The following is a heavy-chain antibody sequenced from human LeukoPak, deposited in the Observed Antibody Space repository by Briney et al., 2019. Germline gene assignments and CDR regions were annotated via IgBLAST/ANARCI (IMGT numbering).Heavy chain of an antibody. Sequence: PSETLSLTCTVYGGSFSGYYWSWIRDPPGKGLEWIGEIKPSGSTNYNPSLKSQVTISVDTSKKQFSLKLSSVTAADTAVYYCARGRLLMWFDPWGQGTLVTVSS. CDR1: GGSFSGYY. J-gene: IGHJ5*02. CDR2: IKPSGST. CDR3: ARGRLLMWFDP. D-gene: IGHD3-16*01. V-gene: IGHV4-34*01.